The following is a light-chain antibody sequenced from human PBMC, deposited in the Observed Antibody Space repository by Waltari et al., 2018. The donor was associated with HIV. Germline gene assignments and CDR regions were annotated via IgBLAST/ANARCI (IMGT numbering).Light chain of an antibody. J-gene: IGLJ1*01. CDR2: EVS. CDR3: SSFTSNSTLV. V-gene: IGLV2-14*01. Sequence: QSALTQPASVSGSPGQSITISCTGTSSDVGGYTYVSCYQQHPGKAPKLMIYEVSNRPSGVSNRFSGSKSGNTASLTISGLQAEDEADYYCSSFTSNSTLVFGTGTKVTVL. CDR1: SSDVGGYTY.